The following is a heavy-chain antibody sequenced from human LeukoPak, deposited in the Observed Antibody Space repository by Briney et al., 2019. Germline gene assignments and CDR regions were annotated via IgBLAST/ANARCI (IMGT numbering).Heavy chain of an antibody. CDR3: ARSSRYGSCDY. J-gene: IGHJ4*02. V-gene: IGHV4-59*01. CDR2: VYYSGTT. Sequence: SETLSLTCTVSGGSISNYYWSWIRQPPGKGLEWIGYVYYSGTTNYNPSLKSRVTISADTSKNEFSLKLSSVTAADTAVYYCARSSRYGSCDYWGQGTLVTVAS. D-gene: IGHD3-16*01. CDR1: GGSISNYY.